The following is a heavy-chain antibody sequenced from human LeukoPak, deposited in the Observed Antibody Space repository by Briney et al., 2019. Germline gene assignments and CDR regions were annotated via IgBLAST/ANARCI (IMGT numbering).Heavy chain of an antibody. CDR2: MNADGRTI. CDR1: GFTFSSSW. J-gene: IGHJ2*01. V-gene: IGHV3-74*01. CDR3: ARAGNYYFDL. D-gene: IGHD1-7*01. Sequence: GGSLSLSCAASGFTFSSSWMHWVRQGPGKGPVWVARMNADGRTINYADSVKGRFTISRDNAKNTLYLQMNSLGTEDAAVYYCARAGNYYFDLWGRGTQVTVSS.